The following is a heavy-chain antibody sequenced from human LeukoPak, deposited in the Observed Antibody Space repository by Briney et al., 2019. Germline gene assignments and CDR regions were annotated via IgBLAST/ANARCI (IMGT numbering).Heavy chain of an antibody. J-gene: IGHJ4*02. D-gene: IGHD3-22*01. V-gene: IGHV3-11*01. CDR1: GFTFSDYY. Sequence: GGSLRLSCAASGFTFSDYYMSWIRQAPGKGLEWVSYISSSGSTIYYADSVKGRFTISRDNAKNSLYLQMNSLRAEDTAVYYCARVIAEYYYDSSGYYWDHFDYWGQGTLVTVSS. CDR2: ISSSGSTI. CDR3: ARVIAEYYYDSSGYYWDHFDY.